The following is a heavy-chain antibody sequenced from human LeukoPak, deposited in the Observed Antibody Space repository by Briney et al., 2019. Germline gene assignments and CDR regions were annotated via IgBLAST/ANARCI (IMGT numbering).Heavy chain of an antibody. CDR1: GYSFTSYW. Sequence: GESLKISCKGSGYSFTSYWIGWVRQMPGKGLEWMGIIYPGDSDTRYSPSFQGQVTISADKSISTAYLQWSSLKASDTAMYYCARRGVTVAGEGYYYYYMDVWGKGTTVTVSS. V-gene: IGHV5-51*01. CDR2: IYPGDSDT. CDR3: ARRGVTVAGEGYYYYYMDV. J-gene: IGHJ6*03. D-gene: IGHD6-19*01.